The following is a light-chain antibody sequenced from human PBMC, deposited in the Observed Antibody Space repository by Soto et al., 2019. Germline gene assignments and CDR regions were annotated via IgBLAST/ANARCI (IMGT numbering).Light chain of an antibody. J-gene: IGLJ3*02. Sequence: QSALTQPPSVSGAPGQRITISCTGSSSNIGAGYDVQWYQHLPGTAPTLLIYGDNNRPSGVPDRFSGSKSGTSASLAITGLQAEDEADYYCLSYDSSLSVLFGGGTKLTVL. CDR1: SSNIGAGYD. V-gene: IGLV1-40*01. CDR3: LSYDSSLSVL. CDR2: GDN.